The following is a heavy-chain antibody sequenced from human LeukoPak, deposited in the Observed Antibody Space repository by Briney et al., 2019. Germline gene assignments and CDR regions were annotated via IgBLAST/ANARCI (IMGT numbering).Heavy chain of an antibody. D-gene: IGHD1-26*01. CDR1: GFIFSSYG. V-gene: IGHV3-30*02. CDR3: AGVGATGAFDY. Sequence: GGSLRLSCAASGFIFSSYGMHWVRQAPGKGLEWVAFIRYDGNNKYYADSVEGRFTISRDNSKNTLYLQMNGLRAEDTAVYYCAGVGATGAFDYWGQGTLVTVSS. J-gene: IGHJ4*02. CDR2: IRYDGNNK.